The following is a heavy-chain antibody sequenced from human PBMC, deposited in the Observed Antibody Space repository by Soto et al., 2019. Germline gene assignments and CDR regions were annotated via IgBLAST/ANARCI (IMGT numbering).Heavy chain of an antibody. CDR2: ISYDGSNK. V-gene: IGHV3-30*03. J-gene: IGHJ4*02. Sequence: QVQLVESGGGVVQPGRSLRLSCAASGFTFSSYGMHWVRQAPGKGLEWVAVISYDGSNKYYADSVKGRFTISRDNSKNTLYLPMNSRSAEDTAVYYCATPLMAARCGEEKPPCGVRDYWGQGTLVTVSS. CDR3: ATPLMAARCGEEKPPCGVRDY. D-gene: IGHD6-6*01. CDR1: GFTFSSYG.